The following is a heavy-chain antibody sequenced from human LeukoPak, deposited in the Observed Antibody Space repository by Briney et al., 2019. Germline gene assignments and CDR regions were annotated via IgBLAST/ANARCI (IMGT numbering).Heavy chain of an antibody. CDR1: GYTFTSYG. V-gene: IGHV1-18*04. CDR2: ISAYNGNT. CDR3: ARDRSEGWFDP. J-gene: IGHJ5*02. Sequence: ASVKVSCTASGYTFTSYGISWVRQAPGQGLEGMGWISAYNGNTNYAQKLQGRVTMTTDTSTSTAYMELRRLRSDDTAVYYCARDRSEGWFDPWGQGTLVTVSS.